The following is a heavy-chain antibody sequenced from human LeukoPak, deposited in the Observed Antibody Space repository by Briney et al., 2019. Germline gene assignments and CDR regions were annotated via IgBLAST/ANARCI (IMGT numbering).Heavy chain of an antibody. V-gene: IGHV4-59*01. CDR1: GGSISSYY. CDR2: IYYSGST. Sequence: SETLSLTCTVSGGSISSYYWSWIRQPPGKGLERIGYIYYSGSTNYNPSLKSRVTISVDTSKNQFSLKLSSVTAADTAVYYCARAKNPYSSSWSEIDYWGQGTLVTVSS. D-gene: IGHD6-13*01. J-gene: IGHJ4*02. CDR3: ARAKNPYSSSWSEIDY.